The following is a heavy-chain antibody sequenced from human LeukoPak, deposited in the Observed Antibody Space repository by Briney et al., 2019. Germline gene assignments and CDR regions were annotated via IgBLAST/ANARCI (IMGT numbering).Heavy chain of an antibody. CDR1: GGSISSYY. Sequence: PSETLSLTCTVSGGSISSYYWSWIRQPPGKGLEWIGYIYYSGSTNYNPSLKSRVTISVDTSKNQFSLKLSSVTAADTAVYYCAGDLNYVDLTNAYGMDVWGQGTTSPSP. D-gene: IGHD3-16*01. CDR2: IYYSGST. V-gene: IGHV4-59*01. J-gene: IGHJ6*02. CDR3: AGDLNYVDLTNAYGMDV.